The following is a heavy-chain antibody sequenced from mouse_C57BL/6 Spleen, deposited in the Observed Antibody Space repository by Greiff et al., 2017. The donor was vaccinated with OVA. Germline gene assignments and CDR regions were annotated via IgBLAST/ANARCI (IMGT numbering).Heavy chain of an antibody. J-gene: IGHJ2*01. CDR2: ILPGSGST. D-gene: IGHD1-1*01. CDR1: GYTFTGYW. V-gene: IGHV1-9*01. Sequence: VQLVESGAELMKPGASVKLSCKATGYTFTGYWIEWVKQRPGHGLEWIGEILPGSGSTNYNEKFKGKATFTADTSSNTAYMQLSSLTTEDSAIYYCAKRSYYYGSSSYYFDYWGQGTTLTVSS. CDR3: AKRSYYYGSSSYYFDY.